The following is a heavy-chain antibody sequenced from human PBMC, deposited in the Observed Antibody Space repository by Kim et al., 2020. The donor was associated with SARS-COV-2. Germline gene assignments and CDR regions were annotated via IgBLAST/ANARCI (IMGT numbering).Heavy chain of an antibody. D-gene: IGHD6-19*01. Sequence: GGSLRLSCAASGFTFSGSAMHWVRQASGKGLEWVGRIRSKANSYATAYAASVKGRFTISRDDSKNTAYLQMKSLKIEDTAVYYCTRLPEGAGPNWFDPWGQGTLVTVSS. CDR3: TRLPEGAGPNWFDP. CDR1: GFTFSGSA. CDR2: IRSKANSYAT. V-gene: IGHV3-73*01. J-gene: IGHJ5*02.